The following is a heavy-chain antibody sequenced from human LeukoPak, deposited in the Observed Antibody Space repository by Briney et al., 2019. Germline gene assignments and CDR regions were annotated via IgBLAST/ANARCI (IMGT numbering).Heavy chain of an antibody. CDR3: AKDDDYGDPAFFFDY. D-gene: IGHD4-17*01. CDR2: ISYDGSNK. J-gene: IGHJ4*02. CDR1: GFTFSSYG. Sequence: SGGSLRLSCAASGFTFSSYGMHWVRQAPGKGLEWVAVISYDGSNKYYADSVKGRFTISRDNSKNTLYLQMNSLRVEDTAVYYCAKDDDYGDPAFFFDYWGQGTLVTVSS. V-gene: IGHV3-30*18.